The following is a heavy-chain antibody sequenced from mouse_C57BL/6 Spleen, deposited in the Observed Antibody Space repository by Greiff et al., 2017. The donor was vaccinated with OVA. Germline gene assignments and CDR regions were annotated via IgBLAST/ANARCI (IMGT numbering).Heavy chain of an antibody. CDR1: GYTFTDYY. J-gene: IGHJ4*01. Sequence: EVQLQQSGPELVKPGASVKISCKASGYTFTDYYMNWVKQSHGKSLEWIGDINPNNGGTSYNQKFKGKATLTVDKSSSTAYMELRSLTSEDSAGEYGARKDYEDYAMDYWGQGTSVTVSS. CDR3: ARKDYEDYAMDY. D-gene: IGHD1-1*01. V-gene: IGHV1-26*01. CDR2: INPNNGGT.